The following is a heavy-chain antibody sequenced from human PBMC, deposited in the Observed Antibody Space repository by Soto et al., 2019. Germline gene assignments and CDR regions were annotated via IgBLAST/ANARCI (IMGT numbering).Heavy chain of an antibody. V-gene: IGHV3-49*04. J-gene: IGHJ5*02. CDR3: AKEVYDNRGSPWFDP. D-gene: IGHD3-22*01. Sequence: PGGSLRLSCTTSGFIFGDYPMSWVRQAPGKGLEWVGYIRRKVDGGTTEYAASVKGRFTISRDNSKNTLYLQMNSLRAEDAAVYYCAKEVYDNRGSPWFDPWGQGTLVTVSS. CDR1: GFIFGDYP. CDR2: IRRKVDGGTT.